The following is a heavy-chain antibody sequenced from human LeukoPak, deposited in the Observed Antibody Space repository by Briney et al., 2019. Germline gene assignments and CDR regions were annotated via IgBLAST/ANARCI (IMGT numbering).Heavy chain of an antibody. CDR3: AKDHSLGYYYGMDV. Sequence: GGSLRLSCAASGFTFDDYAMHWVRQAPGKGLEWVSGISWNSGSISYADSVKGRFTISRDNAKNSLYLQMNSLRAEDTALYYCAKDHSLGYYYGMDVWGQGTTVTVSS. CDR2: ISWNSGSI. J-gene: IGHJ6*02. V-gene: IGHV3-9*01. D-gene: IGHD2-21*01. CDR1: GFTFDDYA.